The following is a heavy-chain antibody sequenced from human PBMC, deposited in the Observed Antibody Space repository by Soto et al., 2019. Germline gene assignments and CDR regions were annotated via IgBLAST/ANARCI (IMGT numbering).Heavy chain of an antibody. J-gene: IGHJ4*02. Sequence: LRLSCAVSGFAFSSYSVNWVRQAPGKGLEWVSSISTSGDTYYADSVKGRLAISRDNAKNSLYLQMTSLRVEDTGVYYCARGADYTNSNFDYWGQGTLVTVSS. V-gene: IGHV3-21*01. CDR2: ISTSGDT. CDR1: GFAFSSYS. D-gene: IGHD4-4*01. CDR3: ARGADYTNSNFDY.